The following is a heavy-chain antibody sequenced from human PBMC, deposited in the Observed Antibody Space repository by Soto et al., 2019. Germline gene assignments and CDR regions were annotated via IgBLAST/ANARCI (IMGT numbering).Heavy chain of an antibody. Sequence: PGGSLRLSCAASGFTFSGYGMHWVRQAPGKGLEWVAVISYDGSNKYYADSVKGRFTISRDNSKNTLYLQMNSLRAEDTAVYYCAKDRLEYYFDYWGQGTLVTVSS. CDR1: GFTFSGYG. J-gene: IGHJ4*02. CDR3: AKDRLEYYFDY. CDR2: ISYDGSNK. V-gene: IGHV3-30*18. D-gene: IGHD4-17*01.